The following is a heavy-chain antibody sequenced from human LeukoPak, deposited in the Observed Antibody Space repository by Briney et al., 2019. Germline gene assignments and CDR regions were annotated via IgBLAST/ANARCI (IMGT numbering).Heavy chain of an antibody. D-gene: IGHD2-8*01. Sequence: GGSLRLSCAGSGFTFSSYAMSWVRQAPGKGLDSVSAISETGGTTYDADSVKGRFTISRDNSKSTLYLQIHSLRAEDTAVYYCAKDTSIGRYCTNGVCSPFDYWGQGTLVTVSS. CDR2: ISETGGTT. CDR1: GFTFSSYA. J-gene: IGHJ4*02. V-gene: IGHV3-23*01. CDR3: AKDTSIGRYCTNGVCSPFDY.